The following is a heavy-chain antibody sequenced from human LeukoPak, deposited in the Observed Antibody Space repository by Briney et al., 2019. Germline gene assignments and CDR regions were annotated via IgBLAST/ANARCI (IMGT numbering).Heavy chain of an antibody. CDR2: INPNSGGT. D-gene: IGHD6-6*01. J-gene: IGHJ4*02. CDR1: GYTFTGYY. V-gene: IGHV1-2*02. Sequence: ASVKVSCKASGYTFTGYYMHWVRQAPGQGLEWMGWINPNSGGTNYAQKCQGRVTMTRDTSISTAYMELSRLRSDDTAVYYCARGRFCCSSSPRVLVYWGQGTLVTVSS. CDR3: ARGRFCCSSSPRVLVY.